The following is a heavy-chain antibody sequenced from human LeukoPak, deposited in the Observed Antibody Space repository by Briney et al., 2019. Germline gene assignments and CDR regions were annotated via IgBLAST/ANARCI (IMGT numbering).Heavy chain of an antibody. J-gene: IGHJ6*04. CDR1: GFTVSINY. Sequence: PGGSLRLSCAASGFTVSINYMSWVRQAPGKGLEWVSVIYSRGSIYYADSVKGRFTMSRDNSKNTLSLQMNSLRVEDTAMYYCARGLYGDQGYFYYGMDVWGKGTTVTVSP. CDR2: IYSRGSI. CDR3: ARGLYGDQGYFYYGMDV. V-gene: IGHV3-53*01. D-gene: IGHD4-17*01.